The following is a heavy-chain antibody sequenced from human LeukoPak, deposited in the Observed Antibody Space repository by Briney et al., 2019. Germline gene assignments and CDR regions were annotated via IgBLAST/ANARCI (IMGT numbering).Heavy chain of an antibody. CDR2: IYTSGST. Sequence: SQTLSLTCTVSGGSISSGSYYWSWLRQPAGKGLEWIGRIYTSGSTNYNPSLKSRVTISVDTSKNQFSLKLSSVTAADTAVYYCARGIYDSSGYYPDYWGQGTLVTVSS. D-gene: IGHD3-22*01. CDR3: ARGIYDSSGYYPDY. V-gene: IGHV4-61*02. CDR1: GGSISSGSYY. J-gene: IGHJ4*02.